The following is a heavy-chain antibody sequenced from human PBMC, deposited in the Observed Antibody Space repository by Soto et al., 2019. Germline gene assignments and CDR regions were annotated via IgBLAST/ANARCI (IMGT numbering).Heavy chain of an antibody. CDR3: ARGSFYISSPYCFDY. Sequence: PGGSLRLSCAASGFTFSSYSLNWVRQAPGKGLEWVSYISSSSSTIYYADSVKGRFTISRDNAKNSLYLQMNSLRDEDTAVYYCARGSFYISSPYCFDYWGQGTPVTVSS. J-gene: IGHJ4*02. CDR2: ISSSSSTI. V-gene: IGHV3-48*02. CDR1: GFTFSSYS. D-gene: IGHD6-13*01.